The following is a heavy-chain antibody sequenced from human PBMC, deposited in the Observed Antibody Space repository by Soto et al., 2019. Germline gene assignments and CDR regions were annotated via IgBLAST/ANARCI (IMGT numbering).Heavy chain of an antibody. D-gene: IGHD3-10*01. Sequence: QVQLVQSGAEVKKPGASVKVSCKASGYTFTSYGISWVRQAPGQGLEWMGWISAYNGNTNYAQKLQGRVAMTTDTSTSTAYMEQRSLTSDDTAVYYCARDGEVPSYYYYGMDVWGQETTVTVS. CDR2: ISAYNGNT. V-gene: IGHV1-18*01. CDR1: GYTFTSYG. CDR3: ARDGEVPSYYYYGMDV. J-gene: IGHJ6*02.